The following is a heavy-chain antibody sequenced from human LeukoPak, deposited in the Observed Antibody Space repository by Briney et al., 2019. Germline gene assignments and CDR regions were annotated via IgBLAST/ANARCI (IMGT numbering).Heavy chain of an antibody. D-gene: IGHD2-15*01. CDR1: GYTFTGYY. CDR3: ARGSHVQYCSGGSCYLPFDY. J-gene: IGHJ4*02. Sequence: ASVTVSCKASGYTFTGYYMHWVRQAPGQGLEWMGWINPNSGGTNYAQKFQGRVTMTRDTSISTAYMELSRLRSDDTAVYYCARGSHVQYCSGGSCYLPFDYWGQGTLVTVSS. CDR2: INPNSGGT. V-gene: IGHV1-2*02.